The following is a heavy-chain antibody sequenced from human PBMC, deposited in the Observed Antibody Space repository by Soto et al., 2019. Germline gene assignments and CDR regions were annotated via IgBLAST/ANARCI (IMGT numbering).Heavy chain of an antibody. D-gene: IGHD2-2*01. Sequence: SETLSLTCTVSDDSSSNYKWSWIRQPPGKGLEWIGSIYYSGYTYYNPSLKSRVTISVDTSKNQFSLKLSSVTAADTAVYYCARFPLCISTSCYGGDYYYYGMDVWGQGTTVTVSS. CDR2: IYYSGYT. CDR1: DDSSSNYK. V-gene: IGHV4-39*07. J-gene: IGHJ6*02. CDR3: ARFPLCISTSCYGGDYYYYGMDV.